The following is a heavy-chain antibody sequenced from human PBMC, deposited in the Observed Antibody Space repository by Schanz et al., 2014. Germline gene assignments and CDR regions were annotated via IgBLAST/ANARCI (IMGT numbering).Heavy chain of an antibody. D-gene: IGHD3-10*01. CDR1: GFTVSSNY. Sequence: VQLVESGGGVVQPGRSLRLSCAASGFTVSSNYMSWVRQAPGKGLEWVSVIYSGGSTYYADSVKGRFTISRDNSKNTLYLQMNSLRAEDTAVYFCAKSQYYGSGSYSDYYGVDVWGQGTTVTVSS. CDR2: IYSGGST. J-gene: IGHJ6*02. V-gene: IGHV3-53*01. CDR3: AKSQYYGSGSYSDYYGVDV.